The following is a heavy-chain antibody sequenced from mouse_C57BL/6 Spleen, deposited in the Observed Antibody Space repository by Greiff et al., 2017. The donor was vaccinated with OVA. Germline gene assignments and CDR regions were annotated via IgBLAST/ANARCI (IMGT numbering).Heavy chain of an antibody. CDR3: ARGDYDDEGYAMDY. D-gene: IGHD2-4*01. CDR2: ISDGGSYT. Sequence: EVMLVESGGGLVKPGGSLKLSCAASGFTFSSYAMSWVRQTPEKRLEWVATISDGGSYTYYPDNVKGRFTISRDNAKNNLYLQMSHLKSEDTAMYYCARGDYDDEGYAMDYWGQGTSVTVSS. V-gene: IGHV5-4*03. J-gene: IGHJ4*01. CDR1: GFTFSSYA.